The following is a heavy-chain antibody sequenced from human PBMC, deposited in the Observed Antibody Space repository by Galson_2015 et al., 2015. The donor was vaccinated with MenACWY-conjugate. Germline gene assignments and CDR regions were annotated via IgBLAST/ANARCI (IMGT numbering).Heavy chain of an antibody. Sequence: SLRLSCAASGFSFNDYGIHWVRQAPGKGLEWVAYIHYDGSSEDYMDSVKGRFTISRDNSKNTVFLQMNSLRAEDTAVYCCVKDRYYHFDYWGQGTLVAVSS. J-gene: IGHJ4*02. CDR2: IHYDGSSE. CDR3: VKDRYYHFDY. CDR1: GFSFNDYG. D-gene: IGHD3-22*01. V-gene: IGHV3-30*02.